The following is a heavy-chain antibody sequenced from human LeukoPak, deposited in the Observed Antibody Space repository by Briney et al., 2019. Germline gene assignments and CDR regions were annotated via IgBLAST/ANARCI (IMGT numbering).Heavy chain of an antibody. CDR1: GFTFSSYG. J-gene: IGHJ4*02. CDR2: IRYDGNNK. D-gene: IGHD3-10*01. V-gene: IGHV3-30*02. CDR3: AKIGATDFDY. Sequence: GGSLRLSCAASGFTFSSYGMHWVRQAPGKGLEWVAFIRYDGNNKYYADSVKGRFTISRDNSKNTLYLQMNSLRAEDTAVYYCAKIGATDFDYWGQGTLVTVSS.